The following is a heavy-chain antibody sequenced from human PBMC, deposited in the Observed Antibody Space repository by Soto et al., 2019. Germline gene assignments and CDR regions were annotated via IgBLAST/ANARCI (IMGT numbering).Heavy chain of an antibody. V-gene: IGHV3-30*04. CDR3: ARQNQPQAGDYYYFGMDI. Sequence: QEQLVESGGGVVQPGKSLRVSCAASGFTLSSYAMHWVRQAPGKGLEWVAVISKDGSNIFYGDSVKGRFTISRDNSKDTVVLLMENLRLEDTAVYYCARQNQPQAGDYYYFGMDIWGQGTAVTVFS. CDR1: GFTLSSYA. CDR2: ISKDGSNI. D-gene: IGHD2-2*01. J-gene: IGHJ6*02.